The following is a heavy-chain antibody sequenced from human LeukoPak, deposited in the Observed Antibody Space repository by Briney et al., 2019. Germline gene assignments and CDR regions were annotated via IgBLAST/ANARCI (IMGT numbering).Heavy chain of an antibody. CDR3: ARASTSYYDFWSGYYKANYYYYGMDV. CDR1: GFTFSIYS. CDR2: ISSSSSYI. V-gene: IGHV3-21*01. Sequence: GSLRLSCAASGFTFSIYSMNWVRQAPGKGLEWVSSISSSSSYIYYADSVKGRFTISRDNAKNSLYLQMNSLRAEDTAVYYCARASTSYYDFWSGYYKANYYYYGMDVWGQGTTVTVSS. J-gene: IGHJ6*02. D-gene: IGHD3-3*01.